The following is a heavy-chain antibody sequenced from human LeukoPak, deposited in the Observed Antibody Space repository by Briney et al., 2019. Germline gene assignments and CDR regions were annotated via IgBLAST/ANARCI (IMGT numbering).Heavy chain of an antibody. CDR2: IYYSGST. CDR3: ARQGLTMVRGVIIVHDAFDI. D-gene: IGHD3-10*01. CDR1: GGSISSYY. J-gene: IGHJ3*02. V-gene: IGHV4-59*08. Sequence: PSETLSLTCTVSGGSISSYYWSWIRQPPRKGLEWIGYIYYSGSTNYNPSLKSRVTISVDTSKNQFSLKLSSVTAADTAVYYCARQGLTMVRGVIIVHDAFDIWGQGTMVTVSS.